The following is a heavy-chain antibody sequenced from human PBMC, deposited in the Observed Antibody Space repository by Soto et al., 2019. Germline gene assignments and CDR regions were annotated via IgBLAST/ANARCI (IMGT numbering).Heavy chain of an antibody. V-gene: IGHV3-43*01. J-gene: IGHJ6*02. CDR1: GFTFDDYT. Sequence: GGSLRLSCAASGFTFDDYTMHWVRQAPGKGLEWVSLISWDGGSTYYADSVKGRFTISRDNSKNSLYLQMNSLRTEDTALYYCAKDLVPWDLRDYYYYGMDVWGQGTTVTVSS. D-gene: IGHD3-3*01. CDR2: ISWDGGST. CDR3: AKDLVPWDLRDYYYYGMDV.